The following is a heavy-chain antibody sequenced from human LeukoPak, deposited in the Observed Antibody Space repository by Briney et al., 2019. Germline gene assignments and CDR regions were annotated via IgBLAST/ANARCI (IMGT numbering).Heavy chain of an antibody. CDR1: GYTFTSYG. D-gene: IGHD1-14*01. CDR3: ARDGPRGYFQH. Sequence: ASVKVSCNTSGYTFTSYGISWVRRAPGQGLEYMGWINTYNGHTNYAQKLQGRVTVTTDTSTSTAYLELRSLRSDDTAVYYCARDGPRGYFQHWGQGTLITVSS. V-gene: IGHV1-18*01. CDR2: INTYNGHT. J-gene: IGHJ1*01.